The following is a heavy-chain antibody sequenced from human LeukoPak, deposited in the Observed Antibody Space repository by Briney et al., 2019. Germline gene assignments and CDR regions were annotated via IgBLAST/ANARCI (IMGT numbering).Heavy chain of an antibody. CDR1: GGSISSYY. D-gene: IGHD4-17*01. CDR3: ARDADDYGDYLDAFDI. CDR2: IYYSGST. V-gene: IGHV4-59*01. Sequence: PSETLSLTGTVSGGSISSYYWGWIGQPPGKGLEWIGYIYYSGSTNYNPSLKSRVTISVDTSKNQFSLKLSSVTDADTAVYYCARDADDYGDYLDAFDIWGQGTMVTVSS. J-gene: IGHJ3*02.